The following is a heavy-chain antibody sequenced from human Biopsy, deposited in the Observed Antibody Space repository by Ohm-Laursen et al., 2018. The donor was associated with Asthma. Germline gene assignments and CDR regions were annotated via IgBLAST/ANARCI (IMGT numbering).Heavy chain of an antibody. J-gene: IGHJ3*02. CDR2: ISKDASTQ. Sequence: SLRLSCTPSGFSFSNFAIHWVRQAPGEGLEWVGVISKDASTQDYADSVKGRFTMARDNSKNTLDLQMNSLREEDTAVYYCVRDGTDDAFDIWGQGTVVSVSS. V-gene: IGHV3-30*01. D-gene: IGHD1-1*01. CDR3: VRDGTDDAFDI. CDR1: GFSFSNFA.